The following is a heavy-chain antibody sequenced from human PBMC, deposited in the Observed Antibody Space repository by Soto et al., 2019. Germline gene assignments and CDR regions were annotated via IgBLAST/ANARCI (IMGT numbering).Heavy chain of an antibody. V-gene: IGHV1-69*01. CDR2: IIPIFGTA. D-gene: IGHD6-13*01. CDR3: ARDPSSSSWSDYYYYDMDV. CDR1: GGTFSSYA. Sequence: QVQLVQSGAEVKKPGSSVKVSCKASGGTFSSYAISWVRQAPGQGLEWMGGIIPIFGTANYAQKFQGRVTITADESTSTAYMDLSSLRSEDTAVYYCARDPSSSSWSDYYYYDMDVWGQGTTVTVSS. J-gene: IGHJ6*02.